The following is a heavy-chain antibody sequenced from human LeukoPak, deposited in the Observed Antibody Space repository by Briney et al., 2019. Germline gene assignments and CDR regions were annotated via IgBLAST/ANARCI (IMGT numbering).Heavy chain of an antibody. Sequence: TLSLTCTVSGGSISSGGYYWSWIRQHPGKGLEWLALIYWDDDKRYSPSLKSRLTITKDTSKNQVVLTMTNMDPVDTATYYCAHYTVPGTFDYWGQGTLVTVSS. J-gene: IGHJ4*02. D-gene: IGHD4-17*01. CDR1: GGSISSGGYY. CDR3: AHYTVPGTFDY. CDR2: IYWDDDK. V-gene: IGHV2-5*08.